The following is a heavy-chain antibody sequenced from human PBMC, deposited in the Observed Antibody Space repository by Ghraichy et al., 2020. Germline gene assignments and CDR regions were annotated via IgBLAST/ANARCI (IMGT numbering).Heavy chain of an antibody. D-gene: IGHD1/OR15-1a*01. CDR2: GGSGGGK. CDR3: AKGRGNPENRFDY. J-gene: IGHJ4*02. V-gene: IGHV3-23*01. Sequence: LSLTCVASGFSFSIYAMSWVRQAPGKGLEWVSTGGSGGGKYYADSVKGRFSVSGDNSKNTVYLHMNDLRVEDTAVYFCAKGRGNPENRFDYWGQGTPVTVSS. CDR1: GFSFSIYA.